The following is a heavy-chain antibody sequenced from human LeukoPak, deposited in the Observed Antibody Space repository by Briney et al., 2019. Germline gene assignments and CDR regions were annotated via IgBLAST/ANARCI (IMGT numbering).Heavy chain of an antibody. V-gene: IGHV3-20*04. CDR2: INWNGGST. Sequence: PGGSLRLSCAASGFSFDDYGMSWVRQAPGKGLEWVSGINWNGGSTGYADSVKGRFTISRDNAKNSLSLQMNSLRVEDTALYYCARGGISILGVVIYMDVWGKGTTVTVSS. D-gene: IGHD3-3*01. J-gene: IGHJ6*03. CDR3: ARGGISILGVVIYMDV. CDR1: GFSFDDYG.